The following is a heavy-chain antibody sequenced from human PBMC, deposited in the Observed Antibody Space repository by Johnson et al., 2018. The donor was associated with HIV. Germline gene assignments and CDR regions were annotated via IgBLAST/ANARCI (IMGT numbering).Heavy chain of an antibody. Sequence: VQLVESGGGVVQPGRSLRLSCAASGFTISSYWMSWVRQAPGKGLEWVANIKQDGREKYYVDSVKGRFTISRDNTNNLLYLQMNSLRAEDTAVYYCARAQYNYALGRGAFDIWGQGTMVTVSS. V-gene: IGHV3-7*04. J-gene: IGHJ3*02. CDR2: IKQDGREK. D-gene: IGHD5-18*01. CDR1: GFTISSYW. CDR3: ARAQYNYALGRGAFDI.